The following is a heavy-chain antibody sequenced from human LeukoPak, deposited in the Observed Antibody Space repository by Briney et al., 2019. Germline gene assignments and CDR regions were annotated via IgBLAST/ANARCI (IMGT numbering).Heavy chain of an antibody. Sequence: GASVKVSCKTSGYSFIDYYIHWVRQAPGQGLEWMGWINSNSADTNYAQNFQGRVTMTRDTSISTAYMELSRLRSDDTALYYCARDRTGYSPDFDYWGQGTLVTVSS. CDR3: ARDRTGYSPDFDY. J-gene: IGHJ4*02. V-gene: IGHV1-2*02. CDR1: GYSFIDYY. CDR2: INSNSADT. D-gene: IGHD3/OR15-3a*01.